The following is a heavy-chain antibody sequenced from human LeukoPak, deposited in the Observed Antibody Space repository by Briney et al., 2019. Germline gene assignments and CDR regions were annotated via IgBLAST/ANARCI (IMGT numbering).Heavy chain of an antibody. CDR1: GGTFSSYA. Sequence: SVKVSCKASGGTFSSYAISWVRQAPGQGLEWMGRIIPILGIANYAQKFQGRVTITADRPTSTAYMELSSLRSEDTAVYYCARDTAVAGTPYDAFDIWGQGTMVTVSS. CDR3: ARDTAVAGTPYDAFDI. D-gene: IGHD6-19*01. CDR2: IIPILGIA. V-gene: IGHV1-69*04. J-gene: IGHJ3*02.